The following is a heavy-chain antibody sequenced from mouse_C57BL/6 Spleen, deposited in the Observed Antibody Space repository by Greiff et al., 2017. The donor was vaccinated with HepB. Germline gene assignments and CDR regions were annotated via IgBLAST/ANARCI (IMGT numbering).Heavy chain of an antibody. J-gene: IGHJ4*01. CDR2: INPSTGGT. CDR3: ANTVKDYYAMDY. Sequence: VQLKQPGAELVRPGASVKISCKASGYSFTGYYMNWVKQSPEKSLEWIGEINPSTGGTTYNQKFKAKATLTVDKSSSTAYMQLKSLTSEDSAVYYCANTVKDYYAMDYWGQGTSVTVSS. CDR1: GYSFTGYY. D-gene: IGHD1-1*01. V-gene: IGHV1-42*01.